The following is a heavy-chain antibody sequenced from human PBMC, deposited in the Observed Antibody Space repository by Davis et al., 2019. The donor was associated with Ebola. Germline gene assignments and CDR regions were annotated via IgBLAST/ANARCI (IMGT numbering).Heavy chain of an antibody. CDR1: GFTVSSNY. D-gene: IGHD3-10*01. CDR2: INHSGST. CDR3: ARGGGSGSYYWGWFDP. Sequence: GSLRLSCAASGFTVSSNYMSWIRQPPGKGLEWIGEINHSGSTNYNPSLKSRVTISVDTSKNQFSLKLSSVTAADTAVYYCARGGGSGSYYWGWFDPWGQGTLVTVSS. V-gene: IGHV4-34*01. J-gene: IGHJ5*02.